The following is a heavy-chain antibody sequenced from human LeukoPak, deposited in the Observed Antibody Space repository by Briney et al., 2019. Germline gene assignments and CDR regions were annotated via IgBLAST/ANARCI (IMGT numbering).Heavy chain of an antibody. CDR1: GYTFTSYY. CDR2: INPSGGST. Sequence: ASVKVPCKASGYTFTSYYMHWVRQAPGQGLEWMGIINPSGGSTSYAQKFQGRVTMTRDTSTSTVYMELSSLRSEDTAVYYCARDSGRYFDWPSSTDYWGQGTLVTVSS. CDR3: ARDSGRYFDWPSSTDY. D-gene: IGHD3-9*01. J-gene: IGHJ4*02. V-gene: IGHV1-46*01.